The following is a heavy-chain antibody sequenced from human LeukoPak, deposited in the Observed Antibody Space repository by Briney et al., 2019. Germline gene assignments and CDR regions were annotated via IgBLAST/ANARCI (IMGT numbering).Heavy chain of an antibody. D-gene: IGHD3-22*01. CDR2: ISYDGSNK. Sequence: GRSLRLSCAASGFTFSSYAMHWVRQAPGKGLEWVAVISYDGSNKYYADSVKGRFTISRDNSKNTLYLQMNSLRAEDTAVYYCARDGLITMIGRVGWHFDLWGRGTLVTVSS. CDR3: ARDGLITMIGRVGWHFDL. CDR1: GFTFSSYA. J-gene: IGHJ2*01. V-gene: IGHV3-30*04.